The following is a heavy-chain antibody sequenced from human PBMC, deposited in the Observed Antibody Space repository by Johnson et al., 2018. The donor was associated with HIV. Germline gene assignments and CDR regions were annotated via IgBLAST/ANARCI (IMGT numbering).Heavy chain of an antibody. CDR3: TTDLGCYDSSGDAFDI. V-gene: IGHV3-15*01. D-gene: IGHD3-22*01. CDR1: GFSFSDAW. Sequence: EVQLVESGGDLVKPGGSLKVSCAASGFSFSDAWMNWVRQAPGKGLEWVGRLKSKSDGGTIDYAAPVKGRFTISRDGSTNTLYLQMNSRKTEDTAVYYCTTDLGCYDSSGDAFDIWGQGTRVPVSS. J-gene: IGHJ3*02. CDR2: LKSKSDGGTI.